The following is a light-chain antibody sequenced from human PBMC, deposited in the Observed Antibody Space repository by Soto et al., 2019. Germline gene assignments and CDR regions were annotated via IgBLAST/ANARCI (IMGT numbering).Light chain of an antibody. V-gene: IGLV2-23*02. CDR1: SSDVGSYNL. CDR2: EVS. CDR3: CSYAGSSTYV. J-gene: IGLJ1*01. Sequence: QSVLTQPASVSGSPGQSITISCTGTSSDVGSYNLVSWYQQHPGKAPKLMIYEVSNRPSGVSNRFSGSKSGNTASLTISGIQAEDEADYYCCSYAGSSTYVFGTGTKVTVL.